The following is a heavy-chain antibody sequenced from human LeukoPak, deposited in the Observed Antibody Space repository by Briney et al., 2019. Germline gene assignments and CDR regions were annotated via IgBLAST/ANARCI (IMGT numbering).Heavy chain of an antibody. D-gene: IGHD3-3*01. CDR2: ISSNGGST. J-gene: IGHJ6*03. V-gene: IGHV3-64*01. CDR1: GFTFSSYA. CDR3: ARGAGSGPYYYYMDV. Sequence: GGSLRFSCAASGFTFSSYAMYWVRQAPGKGLEYVSAISSNGGSTYYANSVKGRFTISRDNSKNTLYLQMGSLRAEDMAVYYCARGAGSGPYYYYMDVWGKGTTVTVSS.